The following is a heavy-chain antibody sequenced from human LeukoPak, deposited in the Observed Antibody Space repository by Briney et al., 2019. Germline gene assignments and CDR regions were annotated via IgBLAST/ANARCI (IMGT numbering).Heavy chain of an antibody. D-gene: IGHD1-1*01. Sequence: PGESLKISCKGSGDTFNNDWIAWVRQMPGKGLEWMGIVYPDASKTKYNPSFQGQVTISADKSTTTAYLQWSSLRASDTAIYYCARQMGGTTSVNWFDPWGQGTPVTVSS. V-gene: IGHV5-51*01. CDR3: ARQMGGTTSVNWFDP. CDR1: GDTFNNDW. CDR2: VYPDASKT. J-gene: IGHJ5*02.